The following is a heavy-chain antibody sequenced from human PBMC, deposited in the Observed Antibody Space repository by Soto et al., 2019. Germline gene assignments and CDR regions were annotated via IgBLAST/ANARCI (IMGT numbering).Heavy chain of an antibody. J-gene: IGHJ4*02. CDR1: GGSISSYY. D-gene: IGHD6-13*01. CDR2: IYYSGST. Sequence: PSETLSLTCTVSGGSISSYYWSWIRQPPGKGLEWIGYIYYSGSTYYNPSLKSRVTISVDTSKNQFSLKLSSVTAADTAVYYCARGYEQQLGRYDYWGQGTLVTVSS. V-gene: IGHV4-59*12. CDR3: ARGYEQQLGRYDY.